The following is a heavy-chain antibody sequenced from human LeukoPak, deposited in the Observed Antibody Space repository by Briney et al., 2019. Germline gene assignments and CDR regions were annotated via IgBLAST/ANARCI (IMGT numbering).Heavy chain of an antibody. CDR2: INTGNGNT. D-gene: IGHD4-17*01. Sequence: ASVKVSCKASGYTFTNYAMHWVRQAPGQRLEWMGWINTGNGNTKYSQEFQGRVTITRDTSANTAYMELSSLRSEDTAVYYCAADRTVTTRYYYYYYMDVWGKGTTVTVSS. J-gene: IGHJ6*03. CDR1: GYTFTNYA. CDR3: AADRTVTTRYYYYYYMDV. V-gene: IGHV1-3*03.